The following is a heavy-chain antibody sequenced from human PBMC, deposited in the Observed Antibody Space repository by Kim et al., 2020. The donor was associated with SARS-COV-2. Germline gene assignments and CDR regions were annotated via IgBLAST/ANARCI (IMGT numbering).Heavy chain of an antibody. Sequence: NPSLKSRVTISVDTSKNQFSLKLSSVTAADTAVYYCARLGDTYYYDSGYDYWGQGTLVTVSS. D-gene: IGHD3-22*01. V-gene: IGHV4-39*01. J-gene: IGHJ4*02. CDR3: ARLGDTYYYDSGYDY.